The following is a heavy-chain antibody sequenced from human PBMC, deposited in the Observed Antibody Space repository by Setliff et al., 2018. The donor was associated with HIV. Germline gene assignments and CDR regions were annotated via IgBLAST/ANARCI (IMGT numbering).Heavy chain of an antibody. Sequence: GASVKVSCKASGGTFSNYGMSWVRQAPGQGLEWMGGIIPISGTANYAQKFQGRVTMTTDTSTSTAYMELRTLRSDDTAVYYCARDRSGYDSSDYWGQGTLVNVSS. V-gene: IGHV1-69*05. CDR3: ARDRSGYDSSDY. J-gene: IGHJ4*02. CDR1: GGTFSNYG. CDR2: IIPISGTA. D-gene: IGHD5-12*01.